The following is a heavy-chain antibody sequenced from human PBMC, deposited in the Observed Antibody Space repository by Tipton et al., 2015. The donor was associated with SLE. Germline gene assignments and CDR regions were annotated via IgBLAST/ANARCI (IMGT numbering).Heavy chain of an antibody. J-gene: IGHJ4*02. Sequence: TLSLTCAVSGGSIRSSNWWTWIRQSPGKGLEWIGYANRNEGTKIKSSLERRVTISLDTSRSQFSLKLTSVTAADTAVYYCARDPKYWGQETLVIVSS. CDR1: GGSIRSSNW. V-gene: IGHV4-4*02. CDR3: ARDPKY. CDR2: ANRNEGT.